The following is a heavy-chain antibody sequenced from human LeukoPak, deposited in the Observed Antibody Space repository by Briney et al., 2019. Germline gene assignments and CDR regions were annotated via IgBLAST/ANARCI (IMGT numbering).Heavy chain of an antibody. CDR2: INPNSGGT. CDR1: GYTFTGYY. V-gene: IGHV1-2*06. CDR3: ASVTYYDSSGYYLGDY. J-gene: IGHJ4*02. D-gene: IGHD3-22*01. Sequence: ASVKVSCKASGYTFTGYYMHWVRQAPGQGLERMGRINPNSGGTNYAQKFQGRVTMTRDTSISTAYMELSRLKSDDTAVYYCASVTYYDSSGYYLGDYWGQGTLVTVSS.